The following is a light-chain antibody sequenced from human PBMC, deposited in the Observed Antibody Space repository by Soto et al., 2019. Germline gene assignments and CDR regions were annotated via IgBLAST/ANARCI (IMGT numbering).Light chain of an antibody. Sequence: QSVLTQPPSASASPGDSVTLTCTLSSGYSSYKVDWSQQRPGKGPRFVMRVGTGGIVGSKGDGIPDRFSVLASGLNRYLTIENIQEEDESDDHCEADHGSGSNFVYVFGTGTKVTVL. V-gene: IGLV9-49*01. CDR3: EADHGSGSNFVYV. CDR1: SGYSSYK. CDR2: VGTGGIVG. J-gene: IGLJ1*01.